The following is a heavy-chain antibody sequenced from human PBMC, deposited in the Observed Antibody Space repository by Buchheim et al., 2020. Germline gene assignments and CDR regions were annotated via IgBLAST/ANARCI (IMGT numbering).Heavy chain of an antibody. CDR3: ARAPGLGYGDYYLDV. CDR2: INPSGGTT. V-gene: IGHV1-46*01. Sequence: QVQLVQSGAEVKKPGASVKLSCKASGYTFTNFYMHWVRQAPGQGLEWMGVINPSGGTTTYAQKFQGRVTMTRDTSTSTVYMELSSLRSEDTAVFYCARAPGLGYGDYYLDVWGQGTT. D-gene: IGHD4-17*01. CDR1: GYTFTNFY. J-gene: IGHJ6*03.